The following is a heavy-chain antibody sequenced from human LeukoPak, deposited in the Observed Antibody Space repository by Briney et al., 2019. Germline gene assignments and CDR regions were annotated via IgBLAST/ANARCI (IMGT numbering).Heavy chain of an antibody. V-gene: IGHV3-7*01. Sequence: GGSLRLPCAASGFTFSSYWMSWVRQAPGKGLEWVANIKQDGSEKYYVDSVKGRFTISRDNAKNSLYLQMNSLRAEDTAVYYCAREGPMAATIWANWFDPWGQGTLVTVSS. CDR1: GFTFSSYW. D-gene: IGHD5-12*01. CDR2: IKQDGSEK. CDR3: AREGPMAATIWANWFDP. J-gene: IGHJ5*02.